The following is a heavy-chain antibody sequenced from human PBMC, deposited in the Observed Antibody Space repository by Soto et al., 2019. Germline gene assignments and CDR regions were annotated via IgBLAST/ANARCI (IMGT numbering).Heavy chain of an antibody. CDR3: ARAGPLYYFDY. CDR2: IYYSGST. V-gene: IGHV4-30-4*01. CDR1: GGSISSGDYY. Sequence: NPSETLSLTCTVSGGSISSGDYYGSWIRQPPGRGLEWLGFIYYSGSTYYNASLKSRVTISLDTSKNQFSLNLGSVTAADTALYYCARAGPLYYFDYWGQGTQVTVSS. D-gene: IGHD2-2*02. J-gene: IGHJ4*02.